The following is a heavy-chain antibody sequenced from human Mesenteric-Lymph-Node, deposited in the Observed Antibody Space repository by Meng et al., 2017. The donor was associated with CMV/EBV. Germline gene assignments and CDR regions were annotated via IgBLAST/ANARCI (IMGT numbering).Heavy chain of an antibody. Sequence: GGSLKISCAASGFTFSSHWMHWVRQAPGKGLVWVSRINSDGSSTSYADSVKGRFAISRDNGKNSLYLQMNSLRAEDTAVYYCSRVGKDRSGGDCSFDHWGQGTLVTVSS. J-gene: IGHJ4*02. CDR1: GFTFSSHW. D-gene: IGHD2-21*01. V-gene: IGHV3-74*01. CDR3: SRVGKDRSGGDCSFDH. CDR2: INSDGSST.